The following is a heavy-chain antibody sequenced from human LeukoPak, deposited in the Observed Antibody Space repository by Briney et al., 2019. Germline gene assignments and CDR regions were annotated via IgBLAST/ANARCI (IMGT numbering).Heavy chain of an antibody. V-gene: IGHV3-30*03. CDR2: ISYDGINR. J-gene: IGHJ4*02. Sequence: GGSLRLSCAASGFTFSSYWMSWVRQAPGKGLEWVAVISYDGINRYSADSVKGRFTISRDNSKNTLYLQMNSLRTEDTAVYYCARDQVATILRLFDYWGQGTLVTVSS. CDR3: ARDQVATILRLFDY. D-gene: IGHD5-12*01. CDR1: GFTFSSYW.